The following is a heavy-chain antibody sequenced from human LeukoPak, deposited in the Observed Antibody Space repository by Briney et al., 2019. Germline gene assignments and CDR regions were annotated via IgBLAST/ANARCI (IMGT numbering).Heavy chain of an antibody. J-gene: IGHJ4*02. V-gene: IGHV4-31*03. Sequence: SETLSLTCIVSGASFNTGDYYWNWIRQHPGKGLEWIGYIYNSGSTYYNPSLKCRVTISVDTSKNHFSLRLTSVTAADSAVYYCARGAPPDSWGQGTLVTVSS. CDR3: ARGAPPDS. CDR2: IYNSGST. CDR1: GASFNTGDYY.